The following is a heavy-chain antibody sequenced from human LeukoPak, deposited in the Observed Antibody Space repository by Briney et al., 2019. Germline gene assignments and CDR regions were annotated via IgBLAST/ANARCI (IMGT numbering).Heavy chain of an antibody. D-gene: IGHD4-17*01. J-gene: IGHJ4*02. Sequence: ASVKVSCKASGYTFTTYNIHWVRQAPGQGLEWMGIINPSGGSTSYAQKFQGRVTLTRDMSTRTVYMELSSLRSEDTAVYYCARDFGDYLHFDYWGQGTLVAVSS. CDR3: ARDFGDYLHFDY. V-gene: IGHV1-46*01. CDR2: INPSGGST. CDR1: GYTFTTYN.